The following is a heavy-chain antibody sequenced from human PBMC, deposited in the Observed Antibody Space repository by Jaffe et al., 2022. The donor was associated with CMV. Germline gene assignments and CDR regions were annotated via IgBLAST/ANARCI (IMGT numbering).Heavy chain of an antibody. D-gene: IGHD2-2*01. J-gene: IGHJ6*03. CDR3: WVPAAMDGLPYYYYMDV. Sequence: EVQLVESGGGLVQPGGSLRLSCAASGFTFSSYEMNWVRQAPGKGLEWVSYISSSGSTIYYADSVKGRFTISRDNAKNSLYLQMNSLRAEDTAVYYCWVPAAMDGLPYYYYMDVWGKGTTVTVSS. V-gene: IGHV3-48*03. CDR2: ISSSGSTI. CDR1: GFTFSSYE.